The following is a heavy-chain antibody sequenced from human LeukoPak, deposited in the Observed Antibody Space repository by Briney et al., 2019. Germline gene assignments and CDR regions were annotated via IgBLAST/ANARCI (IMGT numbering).Heavy chain of an antibody. Sequence: PGGSLSLSCAASGFTFSSYYMNWVRQAPGKGLEWISTISSSSSYIYYADSVKGRFTISRDNAKNSLYLQMSSLRAEDTGVYYCARGAIAAAGILDYWGQGTLVTVSS. V-gene: IGHV3-21*01. D-gene: IGHD6-13*01. CDR2: ISSSSSYI. CDR1: GFTFSSYY. J-gene: IGHJ4*02. CDR3: ARGAIAAAGILDY.